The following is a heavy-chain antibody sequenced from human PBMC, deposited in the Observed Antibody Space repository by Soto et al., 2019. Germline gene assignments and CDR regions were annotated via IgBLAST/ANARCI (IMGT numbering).Heavy chain of an antibody. D-gene: IGHD3-10*01. CDR2: IWYDGSNK. Sequence: GGSLRLSCAASGFTFSSYGMHWVRQAPGKGLEWVAVIWYDGSNKYYADSVKGRFTISRDNSKNTLYLQMNSLRAEDMAVYYCARVMGSGSSFDYWGQGTLVTVSS. V-gene: IGHV3-33*01. CDR3: ARVMGSGSSFDY. CDR1: GFTFSSYG. J-gene: IGHJ4*02.